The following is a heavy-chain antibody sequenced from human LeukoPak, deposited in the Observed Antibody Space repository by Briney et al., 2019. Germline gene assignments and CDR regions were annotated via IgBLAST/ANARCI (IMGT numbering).Heavy chain of an antibody. CDR1: GHTFTGYY. D-gene: IGHD3-10*01. Sequence: GASVKVSCKASGHTFTGYYMHWVRQAPGQGLEWMGWINPNSGGTNYAQKFQGRVTMTRDTSISTAYMGLTRLRSDDTAVYYCARERYYGSGSVYNRIDYWGQGTLVTVSS. J-gene: IGHJ4*02. CDR2: INPNSGGT. CDR3: ARERYYGSGSVYNRIDY. V-gene: IGHV1-2*02.